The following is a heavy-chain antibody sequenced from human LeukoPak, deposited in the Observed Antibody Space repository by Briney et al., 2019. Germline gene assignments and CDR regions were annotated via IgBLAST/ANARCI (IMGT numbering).Heavy chain of an antibody. Sequence: PGGSLRLSCVASGFTLGNYWMSWVRQAPGKGLEWVASIKHDGYERNYVGSAKGRFTISRDSAENSLFLQMNSLSAEDTAMYYCVRGTNTFFAGWFDRWGQGTQVTVSS. CDR1: GFTLGNYW. J-gene: IGHJ5*02. V-gene: IGHV3-7*01. CDR3: VRGTNTFFAGWFDR. CDR2: IKHDGYER. D-gene: IGHD2-2*01.